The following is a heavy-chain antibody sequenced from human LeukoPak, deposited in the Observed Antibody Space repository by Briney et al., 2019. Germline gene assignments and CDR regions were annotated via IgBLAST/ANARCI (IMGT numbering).Heavy chain of an antibody. CDR3: ARHGAGAARPLDY. D-gene: IGHD6-6*01. CDR2: IYYSGST. V-gene: IGHV4-59*08. Sequence: SETLSLTCTVSGGSISSYYWSWLRQPPGKGLEWIGYIYYSGSTNYNPSPKSRVTISVDTSKNQFSLKLSSVTAADTAVYYCARHGAGAARPLDYWGQGTLVTVSS. CDR1: GGSISSYY. J-gene: IGHJ4*02.